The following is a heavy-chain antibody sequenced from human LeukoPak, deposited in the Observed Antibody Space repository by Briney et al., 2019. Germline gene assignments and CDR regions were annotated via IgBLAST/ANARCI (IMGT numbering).Heavy chain of an antibody. CDR2: VYYSGTA. D-gene: IGHD6-19*01. CDR1: GGSMRSYY. CDR3: ARTKSGWYYSDY. J-gene: IGHJ4*02. Sequence: PSETLSLTCTVSGGSMRSYYWSWIRQPPGKGLELIGYVYYSGTANYNPSLESRVTILVDTSKNQFSRNLSSVTAADTAVYYCARTKSGWYYSDYWGQGTLVSVSS. V-gene: IGHV4-59*08.